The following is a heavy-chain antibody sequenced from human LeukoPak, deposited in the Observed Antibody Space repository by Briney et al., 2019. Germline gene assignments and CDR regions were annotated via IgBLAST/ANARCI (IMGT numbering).Heavy chain of an antibody. CDR1: GGSISSSSYY. Sequence: SETLSLTCTVSGGSISSSSYYWGWIRQPPGKGLEWIGSIYYSGSTYYNPSLKSRVTISVDTPKNQFSLKLSSVTAADTAVYYCASLRPITTGFDYWGQGTLVTVSS. CDR2: IYYSGST. CDR3: ASLRPITTGFDY. J-gene: IGHJ4*02. V-gene: IGHV4-39*01. D-gene: IGHD3-22*01.